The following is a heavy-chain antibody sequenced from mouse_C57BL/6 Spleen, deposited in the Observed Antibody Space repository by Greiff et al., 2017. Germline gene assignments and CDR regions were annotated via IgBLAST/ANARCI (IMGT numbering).Heavy chain of an antibody. J-gene: IGHJ1*03. CDR2: ISYDGSN. D-gene: IGHD2-4*01. CDR3: ARGYYDYDDGWYFDV. V-gene: IGHV3-6*01. Sequence: EVHLVESGPGLVKPSQSLSLTCSVTGYSITSGYYWNWIRQFPGNKLEWMGYISYDGSNNYNPSLKNRISITRDTSKNQFFLKLNSVTTEDTATYYCARGYYDYDDGWYFDVWGTGTTVTVSS. CDR1: GYSITSGYY.